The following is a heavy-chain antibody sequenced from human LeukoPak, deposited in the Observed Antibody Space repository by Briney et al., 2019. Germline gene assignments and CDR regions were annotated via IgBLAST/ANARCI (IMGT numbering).Heavy chain of an antibody. V-gene: IGHV3-23*01. CDR3: AKCDGTYLSWYFDV. Sequence: GGSLRLSCVASGFTFSNSGMAWVRQAPGKGLEWVSVISSSGTSTYYADSVKGRFIGSRANSKNTVFLQINRLRAEDTAVYYCAKCDGTYLSWYFDVWGRGTLASVSS. J-gene: IGHJ2*01. D-gene: IGHD2/OR15-2a*01. CDR2: ISSSGTST. CDR1: GFTFSNSG.